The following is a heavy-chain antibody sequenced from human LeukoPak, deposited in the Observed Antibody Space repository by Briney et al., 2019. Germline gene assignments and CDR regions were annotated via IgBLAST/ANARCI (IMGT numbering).Heavy chain of an antibody. Sequence: GESLKISCKGSGYSFTSYWIGWVRQMPGKGLEWMGIIYPGDSDTRYSPSFQGQVTISADKSISTAYLQWSSLKASDTVMYYCARHGDPQGSYYYYGMDVWGQGTTVTVSS. CDR1: GYSFTSYW. D-gene: IGHD7-27*01. V-gene: IGHV5-51*01. J-gene: IGHJ6*02. CDR2: IYPGDSDT. CDR3: ARHGDPQGSYYYYGMDV.